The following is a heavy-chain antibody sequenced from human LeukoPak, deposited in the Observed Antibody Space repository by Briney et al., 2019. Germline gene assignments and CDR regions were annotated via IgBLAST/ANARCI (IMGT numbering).Heavy chain of an antibody. J-gene: IGHJ4*02. Sequence: EALELAWAASGFTCRSYSMNWVRQAPGKGLKRVSSISSSSSYIYYADSVNGRFTISRDNAKNSLYLQMNSLRAEDTAVYYCARDFYHDSSGSSFDYWGQGTLVTVSS. D-gene: IGHD3-22*01. CDR2: ISSSSSYI. CDR3: ARDFYHDSSGSSFDY. CDR1: GFTCRSYS. V-gene: IGHV3-21*01.